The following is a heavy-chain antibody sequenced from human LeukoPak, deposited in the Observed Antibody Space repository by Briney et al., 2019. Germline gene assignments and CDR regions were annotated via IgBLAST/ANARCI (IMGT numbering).Heavy chain of an antibody. D-gene: IGHD4-23*01. V-gene: IGHV4-61*01. Sequence: SETLSLTCTVSGYSISSGYYWGWIRQPPGKGLEWSGYIYYSGSTNYNPSLKSRVTISVDTSRNQFSLKVNSVTAADTAVYYCARHQRGHSDAFDIWGQGTMVTVSS. CDR3: ARHQRGHSDAFDI. CDR2: IYYSGST. CDR1: GYSISSGYY. J-gene: IGHJ3*02.